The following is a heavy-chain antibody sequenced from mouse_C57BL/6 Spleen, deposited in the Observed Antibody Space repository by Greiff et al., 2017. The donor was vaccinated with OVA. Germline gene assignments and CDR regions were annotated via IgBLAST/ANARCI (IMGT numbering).Heavy chain of an antibody. D-gene: IGHD1-1*01. CDR2: ISYDGSN. Sequence: EVKVEESGPGLVKPSQSLSLTCSVTGYSITSGYYWNWIRQFPGNKLEWMGYISYDGSNNYNPSLKNRISITRDTSKNQFFLKLNSVTTEDTATYYCARRTTRAMDYWGQGTSVTVSS. V-gene: IGHV3-6*01. CDR3: ARRTTRAMDY. J-gene: IGHJ4*01. CDR1: GYSITSGYY.